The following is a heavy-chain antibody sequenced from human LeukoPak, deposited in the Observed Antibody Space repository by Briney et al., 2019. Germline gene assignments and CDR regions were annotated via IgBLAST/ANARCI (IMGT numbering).Heavy chain of an antibody. CDR3: AREGYYDSSGYYYAYYFDY. CDR1: GGSFSGYY. J-gene: IGHJ4*02. V-gene: IGHV4-34*01. D-gene: IGHD3-22*01. Sequence: PSETLSLTCAVYGGSFSGYYWSWIRQPPGKGLEWIGEISHSGSTNYNPSLKSRVTISVDTSKNQFSLKLSSVTAADTAVYYCAREGYYDSSGYYYAYYFDYWGQGTLVTVSS. CDR2: ISHSGST.